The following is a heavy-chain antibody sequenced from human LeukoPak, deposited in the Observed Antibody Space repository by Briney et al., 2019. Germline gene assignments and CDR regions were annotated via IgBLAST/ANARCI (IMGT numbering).Heavy chain of an antibody. Sequence: SGPTLVNPTQTLTLTCTFSGFSLSTSGVGVGWIPQPPGKALAWLALIYWNDDKRYSPSLKSRLTITKDTSKNQVVLTMTNMDPVDTATYYCAHSMITFGGVIVRYNWFDPWGQGTLVTVSS. J-gene: IGHJ5*02. CDR3: AHSMITFGGVIVRYNWFDP. D-gene: IGHD3-16*02. CDR2: IYWNDDK. CDR1: GFSLSTSGVG. V-gene: IGHV2-5*01.